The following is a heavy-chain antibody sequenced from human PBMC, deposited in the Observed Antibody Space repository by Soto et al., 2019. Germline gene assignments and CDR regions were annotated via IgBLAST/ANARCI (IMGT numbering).Heavy chain of an antibody. Sequence: SVKVSCKASGGTFSSYAISWARQAPGQGLEWMGGIIPIFGTANYAQKFQGRVTITADESTSTAYMELSSLRSEDTAVYYCATRVWLRPGYYYYGMDVWGQGTTVTVSS. V-gene: IGHV1-69*13. CDR2: IIPIFGTA. J-gene: IGHJ6*02. D-gene: IGHD3-9*01. CDR3: ATRVWLRPGYYYYGMDV. CDR1: GGTFSSYA.